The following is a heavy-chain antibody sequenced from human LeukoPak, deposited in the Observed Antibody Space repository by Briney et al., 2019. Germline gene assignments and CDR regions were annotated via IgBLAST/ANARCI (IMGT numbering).Heavy chain of an antibody. CDR3: ARQRGYRMTKDGFDV. D-gene: IGHD2-2*03. Sequence: GEPLKISCKASGYSFSDYWIGWVRHMPGKGLEWMTIIYPDDYETRYSPSLQGQVTISADKSINTAYLQWSSLKASDTGMYYCARQRGYRMTKDGFDVWGQGTMVTVSS. V-gene: IGHV5-51*01. J-gene: IGHJ3*01. CDR1: GYSFSDYW. CDR2: IYPDDYET.